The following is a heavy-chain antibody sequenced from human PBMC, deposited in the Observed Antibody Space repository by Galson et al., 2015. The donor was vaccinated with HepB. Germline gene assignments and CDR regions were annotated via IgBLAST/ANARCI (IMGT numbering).Heavy chain of an antibody. CDR3: AKYRGSGATTFPDY. J-gene: IGHJ4*02. V-gene: IGHV3-30*18. CDR2: ISYDGSNK. Sequence: SLRLSCAASGFTFSSYGMHWVRQAPGKGLEWVAVISYDGSNKYYADSVKGRFTISRDNSKNTLYLQMNSLRAEDTAVYYCAKYRGSGATTFPDYWGQGTLVTVSS. CDR1: GFTFSSYG. D-gene: IGHD1-26*01.